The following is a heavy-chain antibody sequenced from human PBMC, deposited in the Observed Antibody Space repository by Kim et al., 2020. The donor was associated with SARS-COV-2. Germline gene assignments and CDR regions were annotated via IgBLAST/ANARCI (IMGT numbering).Heavy chain of an antibody. Sequence: GGSLRLSCAASGFTFDDYAMHWVRQAPGKGLEWVSGISWNSGSIGYADSVKGRFTISRDNAKNSLYLQMNSLRAEDTALYYCAKSRRVLTHFLYYWGQGT. D-gene: IGHD3-3*02. V-gene: IGHV3-9*01. J-gene: IGHJ4*02. CDR2: ISWNSGSI. CDR1: GFTFDDYA. CDR3: AKSRRVLTHFLYY.